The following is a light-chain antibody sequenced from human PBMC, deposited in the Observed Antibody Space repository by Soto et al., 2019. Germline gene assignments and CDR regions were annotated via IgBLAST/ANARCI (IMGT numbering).Light chain of an antibody. CDR1: QTISSY. Sequence: DIQMTQYPSSLSASVGDRVTVSCRASQTISSYLNWYQQKPGQAPKLLIFAASTLQSGVPSRFSGSGSGTDFTLTISSLQPEDFATYYCQQSYSGRTFGQGTKV. CDR3: QQSYSGRT. CDR2: AAS. V-gene: IGKV1-39*01. J-gene: IGKJ1*01.